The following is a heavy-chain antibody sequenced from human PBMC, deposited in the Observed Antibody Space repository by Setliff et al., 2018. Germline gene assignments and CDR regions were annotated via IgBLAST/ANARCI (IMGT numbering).Heavy chain of an antibody. V-gene: IGHV3-15*07. J-gene: IGHJ6*03. Sequence: ETLSLSCTASGFSFSDAWMNWVRLVPGKGLEWVGRIKRRSDGATIDYAAPMKGRFTISREDSEDTLYLQMNSLKTEDTAVYFCARVFCRRSCLVESYMDVWGTGTTVTSP. D-gene: IGHD3-16*01. CDR2: IKRRSDGATI. CDR3: ARVFCRRSCLVESYMDV. CDR1: GFSFSDAW.